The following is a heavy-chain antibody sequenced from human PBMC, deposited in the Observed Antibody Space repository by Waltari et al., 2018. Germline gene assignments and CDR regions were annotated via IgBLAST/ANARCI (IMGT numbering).Heavy chain of an antibody. D-gene: IGHD2-21*01. Sequence: ARLEESGGGSVQVGGSLRLSCRVSGFSVGDYIFHWLRQVPGKGLEWVALINGDGDKAFSAVSVKGRFTISNDKRTNSLFLQMDSLRRDDTGFYFCAKQLYCGDNCYGNYFDYLGQGTLVTVSS. V-gene: IGHV3-43*01. CDR1: GFSVGDYI. J-gene: IGHJ4*02. CDR3: AKQLYCGDNCYGNYFDY. CDR2: INGDGDKA.